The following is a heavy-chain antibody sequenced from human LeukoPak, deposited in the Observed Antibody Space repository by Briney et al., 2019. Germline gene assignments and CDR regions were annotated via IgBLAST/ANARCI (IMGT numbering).Heavy chain of an antibody. Sequence: GGSLRLSCAASGFTFSDYSMHWVRQAPGKGLEYVSAISSNGRSTYYADSVKGRFTISRDSSKNTLYLQMGSLRPEDMAVYYCARVVSDGWFDPWGQGTLVTVSS. J-gene: IGHJ5*02. CDR3: ARVVSDGWFDP. CDR2: ISSNGRST. V-gene: IGHV3-64*02. CDR1: GFTFSDYS. D-gene: IGHD2-21*01.